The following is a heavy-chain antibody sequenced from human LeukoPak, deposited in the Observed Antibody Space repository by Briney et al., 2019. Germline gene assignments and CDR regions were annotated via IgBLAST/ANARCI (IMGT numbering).Heavy chain of an antibody. J-gene: IGHJ4*02. D-gene: IGHD3-9*01. V-gene: IGHV4-30-4*01. CDR3: ARGYYDILTNYPKNFDQ. CDR2: IFYSGST. CDR1: GGSIISADHY. Sequence: ASQTLSLTCTVSGGSIISADHYWSWIRQPPGKGLEWIGYIFYSGSTYYNPSLKSRLTISVDTSKNQFSLKLSSVTAAGTAVYYCARGYYDILTNYPKNFDQWGQGTLVTVSS.